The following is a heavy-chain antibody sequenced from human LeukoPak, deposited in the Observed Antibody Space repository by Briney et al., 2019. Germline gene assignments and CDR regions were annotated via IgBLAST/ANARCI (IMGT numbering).Heavy chain of an antibody. CDR2: INSDGSST. CDR3: ARGLIAAAGSGGLYYYYGMDV. Sequence: SGGSLRLSCVASGFTFSGSWMHWVRHAPGKGLVWVSRINSDGSSTSYADSVKGRFTISRDNAKNTLYLQMNSLRAEDTAVYYCARGLIAAAGSGGLYYYYGMDVWGQGTTVTVSS. D-gene: IGHD6-13*01. J-gene: IGHJ6*02. CDR1: GFTFSGSW. V-gene: IGHV3-74*01.